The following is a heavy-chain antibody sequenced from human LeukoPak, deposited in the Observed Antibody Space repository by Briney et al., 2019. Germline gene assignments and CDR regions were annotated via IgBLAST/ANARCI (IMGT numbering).Heavy chain of an antibody. V-gene: IGHV1-2*02. CDR3: ARAGQQLVNDAFDI. CDR2: INPNSGGT. D-gene: IGHD6-13*01. Sequence: ASVKVSCTPSGSTFTGSFMNWVRQSPGQGLGWWKWINPNSGGTNYAQKFQGRVTMTRDTSISTAYMELSRLRSDDTAVYYCARAGQQLVNDAFDIWGQGTMVTVSS. CDR1: GSTFTGSF. J-gene: IGHJ3*02.